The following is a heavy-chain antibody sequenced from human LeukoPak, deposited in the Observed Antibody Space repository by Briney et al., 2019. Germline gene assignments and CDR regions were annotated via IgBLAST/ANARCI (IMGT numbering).Heavy chain of an antibody. CDR1: GGTFSSYT. CDR2: VIPIFGTA. J-gene: IGHJ4*02. V-gene: IGHV1-69*13. Sequence: GASVNLSCNASGGTFSSYTISWVRLAPGHGLEWMGGVIPIFGTANHAQKFLGRVTITADESTSTAYMELSSLRSEDTAVYYCARSPPQNFDILTGYFADWGQGTLVTVSS. D-gene: IGHD3-9*01. CDR3: ARSPPQNFDILTGYFAD.